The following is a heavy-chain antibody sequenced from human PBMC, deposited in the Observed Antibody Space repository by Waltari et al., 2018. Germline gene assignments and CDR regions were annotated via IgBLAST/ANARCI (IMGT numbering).Heavy chain of an antibody. CDR1: GYSISSGYY. J-gene: IGHJ4*02. D-gene: IGHD3-10*01. CDR3: ARVEGITMVQGADLYFDY. CDR2: IYHSGST. Sequence: QVQLQESGPGLVKPSETLSLTCTVSGYSISSGYYWGWIRQPPGKGLEWIGSIYHSGSTYSNPSLKSRVTISVDTSKNQFSLKLSSVTAADTAVYYCARVEGITMVQGADLYFDYWGQGTLVTVSS. V-gene: IGHV4-38-2*02.